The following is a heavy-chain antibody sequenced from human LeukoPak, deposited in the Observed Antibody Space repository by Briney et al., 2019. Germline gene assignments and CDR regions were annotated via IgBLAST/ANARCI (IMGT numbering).Heavy chain of an antibody. J-gene: IGHJ4*02. D-gene: IGHD6-19*01. Sequence: KPSETLSLTCTVSVGSISSYYLYWIRQPAGKGPQWIGRIFNGASLNYNPSLKTRVSMSVDTSKNHFSLRLTSVTAADTAVYYCARDTSGWFALNSWGQGILVTVSS. CDR1: VGSISSYY. V-gene: IGHV4-4*07. CDR2: IFNGASL. CDR3: ARDTSGWFALNS.